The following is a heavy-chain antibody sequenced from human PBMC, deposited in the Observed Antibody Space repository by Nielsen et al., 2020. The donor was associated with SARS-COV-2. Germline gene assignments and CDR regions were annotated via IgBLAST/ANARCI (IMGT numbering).Heavy chain of an antibody. V-gene: IGHV1-69*13. CDR2: IIPIFGTA. J-gene: IGHJ4*02. D-gene: IGHD3-22*01. CDR3: ARDTSYDSSGYYSDY. Sequence: SVKVSCKASGGTFTTYTISWVRQAPGQGLEWMGGIIPIFGTANYAQKFQGRVTITADESTSTAYMELSSLRSEDTAVYYCARDTSYDSSGYYSDYWGQGTLVTVSS. CDR1: GGTFTTYT.